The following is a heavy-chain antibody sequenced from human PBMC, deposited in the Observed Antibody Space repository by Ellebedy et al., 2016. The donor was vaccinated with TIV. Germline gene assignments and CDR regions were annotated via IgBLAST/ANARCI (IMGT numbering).Heavy chain of an antibody. V-gene: IGHV1-18*01. J-gene: IGHJ6*03. CDR1: GYTFTSYD. Sequence: ASVKVSXXASGYTFTSYDINWVRQATGQGLEWMGWISAYNGNTNYAQKLQGRVTMTRDTSTSTVYMELSSLRSEDTAVYYCAREAYMDVWGKGTTVTVSS. CDR2: ISAYNGNT. CDR3: AREAYMDV.